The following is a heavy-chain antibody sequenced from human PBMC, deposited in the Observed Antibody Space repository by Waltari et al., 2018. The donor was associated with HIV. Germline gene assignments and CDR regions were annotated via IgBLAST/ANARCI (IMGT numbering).Heavy chain of an antibody. J-gene: IGHJ5*02. Sequence: QVQLQESGPGLVKPSQTLSLTCTVSGGSISSGGYYWSWIRQHPGKGLEWIRYIYYSGSTYYPPALKRRVTRSVDTFKNQCSLKRSSVTAADTAGYYCARGGPPYYDFWSGYPNWFDPWGQGTLVTVSS. CDR3: ARGGPPYYDFWSGYPNWFDP. CDR2: IYYSGST. CDR1: GGSISSGGYY. D-gene: IGHD3-3*01. V-gene: IGHV4-31*03.